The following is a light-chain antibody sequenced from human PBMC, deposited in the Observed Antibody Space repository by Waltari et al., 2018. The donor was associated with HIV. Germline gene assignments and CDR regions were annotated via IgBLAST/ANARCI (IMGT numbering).Light chain of an antibody. CDR3: CSYAGSSTWV. V-gene: IGLV2-23*02. Sequence: QSALTQPASVSGSPGQSITISCTGTSSDVGGYNYVSWYQQHPGKAPKLMIYGVSKRPSGGSNRFSGSKSGNTASLTISGLQAEDEADYYCCSYAGSSTWVFGGGTKLTVL. CDR1: SSDVGGYNY. J-gene: IGLJ3*02. CDR2: GVS.